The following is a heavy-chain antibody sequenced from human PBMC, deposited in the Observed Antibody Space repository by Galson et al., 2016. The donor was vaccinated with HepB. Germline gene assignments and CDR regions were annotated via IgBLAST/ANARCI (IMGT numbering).Heavy chain of an antibody. Sequence: QSGAEVKKPGGSLRISCKASGYKFSSHWISWVRQVPGKGLEWMGRIDPSDSYNNYSPSFQGHVTISTDRSINTAYLQWSGLQASDTAMYYCARHRATADDAFDIWGQGTMVIVSS. V-gene: IGHV5-10-1*01. J-gene: IGHJ3*02. CDR2: IDPSDSYN. CDR3: ARHRATADDAFDI. D-gene: IGHD6-13*01. CDR1: GYKFSSHW.